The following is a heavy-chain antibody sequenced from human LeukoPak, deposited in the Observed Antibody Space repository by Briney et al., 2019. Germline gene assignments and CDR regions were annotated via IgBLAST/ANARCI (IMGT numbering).Heavy chain of an antibody. J-gene: IGHJ4*02. Sequence: GGSLRLSCAASGFTFSSYSMNWVRQAPGKGLEWVANINQDGNDKYYVDSVKGRFTISRDNTKRPLFLQMNSLRAEDTAVYYCAVTRTRGDHWGQGTLVTVSS. D-gene: IGHD2-21*01. CDR1: GFTFSSYS. CDR2: INQDGNDK. CDR3: AVTRTRGDH. V-gene: IGHV3-7*03.